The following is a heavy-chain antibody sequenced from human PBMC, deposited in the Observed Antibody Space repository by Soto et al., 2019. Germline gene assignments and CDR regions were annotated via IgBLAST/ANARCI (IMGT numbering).Heavy chain of an antibody. CDR2: IYYSGST. V-gene: IGHV4-31*03. CDR1: GGTMSSGGYY. Sequence: TLSRTCTVAGGTMSSGGYYWSWIRQNPGKGLEWIGYIYYSGSTYYNPSLKSRMTISVDTSKNEFSMNVTSVTAADMAVYFCARTTLFGAFDYWGQGTQVTVSS. J-gene: IGHJ4*02. CDR3: ARTTLFGAFDY. D-gene: IGHD3-10*01.